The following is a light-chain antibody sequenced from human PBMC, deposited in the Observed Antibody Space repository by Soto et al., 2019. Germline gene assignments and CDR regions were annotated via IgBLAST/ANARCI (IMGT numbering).Light chain of an antibody. J-gene: IGKJ2*01. CDR3: QQYNNWPPYT. V-gene: IGKV3-15*01. Sequence: EKVMTQSPATLSVSPGERATLSCRASQSVSSNLAWYQQKPGQAPRLLIYGASNRATGIPARFSGSGSGTEFTLTISSLQSEDFAVYYCQQYNNWPPYTFGQGTKLEIK. CDR1: QSVSSN. CDR2: GAS.